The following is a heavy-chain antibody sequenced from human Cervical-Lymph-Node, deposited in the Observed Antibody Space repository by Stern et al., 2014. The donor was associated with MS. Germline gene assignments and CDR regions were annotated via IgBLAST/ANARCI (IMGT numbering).Heavy chain of an antibody. CDR3: ARVIGDYVPRAFDY. CDR2: VYSSGST. Sequence: VQLVESGPGLVKPSETLSLTCTVSGGSLSSDHWSWIRQSPGKGLEWIGFVYSSGSTNYNPSLRSRVAVSVDTSKNQFSLSLKSVTAADTAVYYCARVIGDYVPRAFDYWGQGTLVTVSS. CDR1: GGSLSSDH. D-gene: IGHD4-17*01. J-gene: IGHJ4*02. V-gene: IGHV4-59*01.